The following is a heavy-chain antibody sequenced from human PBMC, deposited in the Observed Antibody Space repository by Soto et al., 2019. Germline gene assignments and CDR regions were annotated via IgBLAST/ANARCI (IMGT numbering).Heavy chain of an antibody. CDR2: ISAYNGNT. D-gene: IGHD3-22*01. CDR1: GYTFTSYG. V-gene: IGHV1-18*04. CDR3: ARDRLYYYDSSGYSNYFDY. J-gene: IGHJ4*02. Sequence: QVQLVQSGAEVKKPGASVKVSCKASGYTFTSYGFSWVRQAPGQGLEWMGWISAYNGNTNYAQKLQGRVTMTTDTSTSTAYMELRSLRSDDTAVYYCARDRLYYYDSSGYSNYFDYWGQGTLVTVSS.